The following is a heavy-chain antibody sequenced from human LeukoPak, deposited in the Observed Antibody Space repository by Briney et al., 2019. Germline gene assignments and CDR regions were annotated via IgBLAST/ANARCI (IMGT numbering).Heavy chain of an antibody. D-gene: IGHD6-13*01. CDR3: ARALSSSWYAFRSNWFDP. J-gene: IGHJ5*02. V-gene: IGHV3-30*04. CDR2: ISYDGSDK. Sequence: GGSLRLSCAASGFTFSSYAMYWVRQAPGKGLEWVAVISYDGSDKFYADSVKGRFTISRDSSKNTLYLQMNSLRPEDTAVYYCARALSSSWYAFRSNWFDPWGQGTLVSVSS. CDR1: GFTFSSYA.